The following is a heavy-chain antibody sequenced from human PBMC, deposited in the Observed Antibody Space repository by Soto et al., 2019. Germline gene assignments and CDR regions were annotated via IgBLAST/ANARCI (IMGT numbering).Heavy chain of an antibody. CDR3: ARSSASGLDD. J-gene: IGHJ4*03. D-gene: IGHD3-10*01. V-gene: IGHV5-10-1*01. Sequence: PGESLKISFKASGYTFTSYWMTLVRQMPGKGLEWMGTIDPSDSYTNYSPSFQGHVTISADKSISTAFVQWSSLKASDTAMYYCARSSASGLDDWGRGTLVTVSS. CDR1: GYTFTSYW. CDR2: IDPSDSYT.